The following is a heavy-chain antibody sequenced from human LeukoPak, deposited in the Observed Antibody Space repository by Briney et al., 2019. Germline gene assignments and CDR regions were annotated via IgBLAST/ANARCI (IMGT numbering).Heavy chain of an antibody. CDR2: IYHSGST. J-gene: IGHJ4*02. CDR3: ARDRTRGYCSSTSCYTFDY. V-gene: IGHV4-59*12. Sequence: SETLSLTCTVSGGSISSYYWSWIRQPPGKGLEWIGYIYHSGSTYYNPSLKSRVTISVDRSKNQFSLKLSSVTAADTAVYYCARDRTRGYCSSTSCYTFDYWGQGTLVTVSS. CDR1: GGSISSYY. D-gene: IGHD2-2*02.